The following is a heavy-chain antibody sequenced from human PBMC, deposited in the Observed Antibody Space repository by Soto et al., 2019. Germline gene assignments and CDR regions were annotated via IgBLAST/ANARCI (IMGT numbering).Heavy chain of an antibody. CDR2: ISGSGGYT. V-gene: IGHV3-23*01. CDR1: GFTFSSYA. J-gene: IGHJ4*02. CDR3: AKDRKVGAAVRYFDY. D-gene: IGHD6-13*01. Sequence: LRLSCAASGFTFSSYAMSWVRHAPGKGLEWVSTISGSGGYTYYADSVKGRFTISRDNSKDTLYLQMNSLRAEDTAVYYCAKDRKVGAAVRYFDYWGQGALVTVSS.